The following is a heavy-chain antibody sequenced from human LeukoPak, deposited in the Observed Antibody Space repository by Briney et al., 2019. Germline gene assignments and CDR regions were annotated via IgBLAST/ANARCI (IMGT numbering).Heavy chain of an antibody. D-gene: IGHD2/OR15-2a*01. CDR3: ARAGHYDFNLFDP. CDR1: GYTFTGYY. J-gene: IGHJ5*02. V-gene: IGHV1-2*02. Sequence: ASVKVSCKASGYTFTGYYMHWVRQVPGQGLEWMGWVKPNSGGTKYAQKFQGRVTMTRDTSISTAYTELSRLRSDDTAVYYCARAGHYDFNLFDPWGQGALVTVSS. CDR2: VKPNSGGT.